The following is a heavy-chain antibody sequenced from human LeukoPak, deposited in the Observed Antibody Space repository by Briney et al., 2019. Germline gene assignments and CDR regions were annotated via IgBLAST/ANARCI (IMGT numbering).Heavy chain of an antibody. V-gene: IGHV3-64*01. CDR2: ISGNGGST. CDR3: ARTAIAAAGTTPNWFDP. CDR1: GFTFSNYA. D-gene: IGHD6-13*01. J-gene: IGHJ5*02. Sequence: PGGSLTLSCAASGFTFSNYAMHWVRQAPGKGLEYVSGISGNGGSTYYANSVKGRFTISRDNSKNTLYLQMGSLIAEDMAVYYCARTAIAAAGTTPNWFDPWGQGTLVTVSS.